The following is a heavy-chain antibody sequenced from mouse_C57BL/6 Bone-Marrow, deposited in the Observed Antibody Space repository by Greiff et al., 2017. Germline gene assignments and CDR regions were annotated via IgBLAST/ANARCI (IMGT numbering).Heavy chain of an antibody. Sequence: QVQLQQSGPGLVQPSQSLSITCTVSGFSLTSYGVHWVRQSPGKGLEWLGVIWRGGSTDYNAAFMSRLSITKDNSKSQVFFKMNSLQADDTAIYXCAKNEVYYSNWYFDVWGTGTTVTVSS. CDR1: GFSLTSYG. CDR2: IWRGGST. CDR3: AKNEVYYSNWYFDV. D-gene: IGHD2-5*01. J-gene: IGHJ1*03. V-gene: IGHV2-5*01.